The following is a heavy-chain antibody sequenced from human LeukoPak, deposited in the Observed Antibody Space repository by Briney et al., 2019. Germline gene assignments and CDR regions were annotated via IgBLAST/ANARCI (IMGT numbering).Heavy chain of an antibody. D-gene: IGHD3-10*01. CDR3: ARDSSIYGSGSSYY. V-gene: IGHV4-31*03. CDR1: GGSISSGGYY. Sequence: SETLSLTCTVSGGSISSGGYYWSWIRQHPGKGLEWIGYIYYSGSTYYDPSLKSRVTISVDTSKNQFSLKLSSVTAADTAVYYCARDSSIYGSGSSYYRGQGTLVTVSS. CDR2: IYYSGST. J-gene: IGHJ4*02.